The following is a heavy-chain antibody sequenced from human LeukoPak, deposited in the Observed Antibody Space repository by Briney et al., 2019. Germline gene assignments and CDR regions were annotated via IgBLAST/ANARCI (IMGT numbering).Heavy chain of an antibody. V-gene: IGHV3-9*01. CDR3: AKDDYYDTSGYRD. Sequence: PGGSLRLSCAASGFTFDDYAMHWVRQAPGKGLEWVSGISWNSHTIGYADSVKGRFTISRDNAKNSLYLQMNSLRAEDTAVYYCAKDDYYDTSGYRDWGQGTLVTVSS. D-gene: IGHD3-22*01. J-gene: IGHJ4*02. CDR1: GFTFDDYA. CDR2: ISWNSHTI.